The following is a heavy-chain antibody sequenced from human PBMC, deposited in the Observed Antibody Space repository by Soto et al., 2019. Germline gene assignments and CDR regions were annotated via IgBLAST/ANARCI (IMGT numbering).Heavy chain of an antibody. J-gene: IGHJ5*02. Sequence: QLVESGGGLVKPGGPLTLSCAASGFTFRDAWMTWVRQAPGKGLEWVGHIKNIPEVGTTDFAATVKGRFTISRDDSKNTLYLHLNRPKREVTAAYYCSSDPEGSGSYYLALCTWGQGTLVTVTS. D-gene: IGHD3-10*01. CDR2: IKNIPEVGTT. CDR1: GFTFRDAW. CDR3: SSDPEGSGSYYLALCT. V-gene: IGHV3-15*01.